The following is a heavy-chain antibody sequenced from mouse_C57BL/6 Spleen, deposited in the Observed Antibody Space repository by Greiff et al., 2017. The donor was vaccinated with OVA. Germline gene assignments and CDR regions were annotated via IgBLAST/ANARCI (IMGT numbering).Heavy chain of an antibody. Sequence: QVQLQQSGPELVKPGASVKISCKASGYAFSSSWMNWVKQRPGKGLEWIGRIYPGDGDTNYNGKFKGKATLTADKSSSTAYMQLSSLTSEDSAVYFCARGDYGSSPWYFDVWGTGTTVTVSS. CDR2: IYPGDGDT. CDR3: ARGDYGSSPWYFDV. D-gene: IGHD1-1*01. CDR1: GYAFSSSW. J-gene: IGHJ1*03. V-gene: IGHV1-82*01.